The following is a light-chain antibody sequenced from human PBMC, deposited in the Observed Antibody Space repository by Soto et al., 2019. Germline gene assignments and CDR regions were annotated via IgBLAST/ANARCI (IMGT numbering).Light chain of an antibody. Sequence: EIVLTQSPGTLSLSPGERATLSCRASQSVSSSYLAWYQQKPGQAPRLLIYGASSRATGIPERFSGSGFCTDFTLPISRLEPEDFAVYYCQQYGSSGYTFGQGTKLEIK. J-gene: IGKJ2*01. CDR3: QQYGSSGYT. V-gene: IGKV3-20*01. CDR2: GAS. CDR1: QSVSSSY.